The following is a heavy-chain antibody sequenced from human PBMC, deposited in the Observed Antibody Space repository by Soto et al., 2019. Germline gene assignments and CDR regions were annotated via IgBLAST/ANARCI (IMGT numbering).Heavy chain of an antibody. CDR1: GYTFPIYG. CDR2: INAYIGNT. D-gene: IGHD2-15*01. V-gene: IGHV1-18*04. Sequence: GASVQVSCKASGYTFPIYGISWVRQAPGQGLEWMGWINAYIGNTNYAQKRPGRVTMTTDKSTSTAYMELSSLRSEDTAVYYCARTHGGNPQALILYYYDYGMDVWGQGTRVTVSS. CDR3: ARTHGGNPQALILYYYDYGMDV. J-gene: IGHJ6*02.